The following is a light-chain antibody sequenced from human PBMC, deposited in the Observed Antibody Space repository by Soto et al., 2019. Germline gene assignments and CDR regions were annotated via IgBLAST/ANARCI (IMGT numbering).Light chain of an antibody. CDR1: QSVLYSSNNKNY. CDR2: WAS. V-gene: IGKV4-1*01. CDR3: QQYYSTPLT. Sequence: DIVMTQSPDSLAVSLGERATINCKSSQSVLYSSNNKNYLAWYQQKPGQPPKLLIYWASTRESGVPDRFSGSGSGTDFPLPISSLQAEDVAVYYCQQYYSTPLTFGGGTQVEIK. J-gene: IGKJ4*01.